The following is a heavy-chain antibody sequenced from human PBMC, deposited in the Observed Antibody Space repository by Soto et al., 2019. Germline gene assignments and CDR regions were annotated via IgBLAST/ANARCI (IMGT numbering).Heavy chain of an antibody. D-gene: IGHD5-18*01. CDR1: GYTFTNND. J-gene: IGHJ5*02. Sequence: GASVKVSCKASGYTFTNNDVSWVRQATGQGLEWRGWMNPGSGDTGYAQKFQGRVNMTRDISIATAYMELNSLTSEDTAIYYCARMESFGSLNWFDPWGQGTLVTVSS. CDR2: MNPGSGDT. V-gene: IGHV1-8*02. CDR3: ARMESFGSLNWFDP.